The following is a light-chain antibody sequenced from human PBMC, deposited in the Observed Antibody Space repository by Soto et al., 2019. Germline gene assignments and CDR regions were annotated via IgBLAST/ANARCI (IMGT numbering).Light chain of an antibody. J-gene: IGKJ2*01. Sequence: EIVLTQSPGTLSLSPGERATLSCRASQSISSSYLAWYQQKPGQAPRLLIYAASIRATGIPDRFSGSGSGTDFTLTISILEPEDFAVYYCQQYGSASYTFGQGTQLEIK. CDR3: QQYGSASYT. CDR1: QSISSSY. CDR2: AAS. V-gene: IGKV3-20*01.